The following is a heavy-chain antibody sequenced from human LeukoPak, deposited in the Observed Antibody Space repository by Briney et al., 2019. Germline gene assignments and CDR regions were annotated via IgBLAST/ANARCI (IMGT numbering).Heavy chain of an antibody. J-gene: IGHJ4*02. CDR3: ARMVGLVSDF. V-gene: IGHV6-1*01. Sequence: SQTLSLTCAISGDSVSSNSTAWNWIRQSPSRGLEWLGRTYYRSKWHSYYAPSVKSRITINPDTSKNQFSLQLRSVTPEDTAVYYCARMVGLVSDFWGQGTLVTVSS. CDR2: TYYRSKWHS. D-gene: IGHD3-10*01. CDR1: GDSVSSNSTA.